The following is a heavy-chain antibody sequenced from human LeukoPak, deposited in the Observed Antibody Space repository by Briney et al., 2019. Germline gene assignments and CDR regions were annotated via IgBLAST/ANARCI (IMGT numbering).Heavy chain of an antibody. V-gene: IGHV3-53*01. Sequence: PGGSLRLSCAASGFTVSSNYMSWVRQAPGKGLEWVSVIYSGGSTYYADSVKGRFTISRDNSKNTLYLQMNSLRAEDTAVYYCAREGDYYGSGSALWYFDCWGQGTLVTVSS. CDR3: AREGDYYGSGSALWYFDC. CDR2: IYSGGST. D-gene: IGHD3-10*01. J-gene: IGHJ4*02. CDR1: GFTVSSNY.